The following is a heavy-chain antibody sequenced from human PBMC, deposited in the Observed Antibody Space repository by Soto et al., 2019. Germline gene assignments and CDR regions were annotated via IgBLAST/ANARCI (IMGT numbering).Heavy chain of an antibody. J-gene: IGHJ4*02. V-gene: IGHV1-46*03. CDR2: INPSGGST. D-gene: IGHD3-22*01. CDR3: ARDYDGSGYPRYYFDY. Sequence: ASVKVSCKASGYTFTRYYMHWVRQAPGQGLEWMGIINPSGGSTSYAQKFQGRVTMTRDTSTSTVYMELSSLRSEDTAVYYCARDYDGSGYPRYYFDYWGQGTLVTVSS. CDR1: GYTFTRYY.